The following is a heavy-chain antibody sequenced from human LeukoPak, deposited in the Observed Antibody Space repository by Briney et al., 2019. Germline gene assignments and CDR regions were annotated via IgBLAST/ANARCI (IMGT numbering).Heavy chain of an antibody. CDR3: ARYNRERSYYYGMDV. CDR2: IISIFGTT. D-gene: IGHD1-1*01. V-gene: IGHV1-69*13. Sequence: SVKVSCKASGGTFNTYGISWVRQAPGQGLEWMGLIISIFGTTTYAQKFQGRATITADESTNTAYMELSSLRSEDTAVYYCARYNRERSYYYGMDVWGQGTTVTVSS. J-gene: IGHJ6*02. CDR1: GGTFNTYG.